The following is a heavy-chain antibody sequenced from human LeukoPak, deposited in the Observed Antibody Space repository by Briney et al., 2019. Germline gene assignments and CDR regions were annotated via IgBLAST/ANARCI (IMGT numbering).Heavy chain of an antibody. CDR2: IYYSGST. V-gene: IGHV4-39*01. Sequence: PSETLSLTCTVSGGSISSNSYYWGWIRQPPGKGLEWIGSIYYSGSTYYNPSLKSRVTISVDTSKNQFSLKLSSVTAADTAIYYCARTIFEGSRYFDYWGQGTLVTVSS. D-gene: IGHD3-3*01. CDR3: ARTIFEGSRYFDY. CDR1: GGSISSNSYY. J-gene: IGHJ4*02.